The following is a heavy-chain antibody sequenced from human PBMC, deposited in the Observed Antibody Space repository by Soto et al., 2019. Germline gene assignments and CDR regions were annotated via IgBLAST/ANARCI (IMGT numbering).Heavy chain of an antibody. V-gene: IGHV1-69*01. J-gene: IGHJ6*02. Sequence: QVQLVQSGAEVKKPGSSVKVSCKASGGTFSSYAISWVRQAPGQGLEWMGGIIPIFGTANYAQKFQGRVTITADESTSTAYMELSSLRSEDTAVYYCARDQGLSATLTPWYYYYGMDVWGQGTTVTVSS. D-gene: IGHD5-12*01. CDR3: ARDQGLSATLTPWYYYYGMDV. CDR1: GGTFSSYA. CDR2: IIPIFGTA.